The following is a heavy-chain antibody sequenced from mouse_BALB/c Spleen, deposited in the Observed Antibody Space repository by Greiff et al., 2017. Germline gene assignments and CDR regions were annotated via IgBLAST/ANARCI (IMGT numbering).Heavy chain of an antibody. CDR3: ARERALLRQDYAMDY. V-gene: IGHV5-17*02. CDR1: GFTFSSFG. J-gene: IGHJ4*01. Sequence: EVKLMESGGGLVQPGGSRKLSCAASGFTFSSFGMHWVRQAPEKGLEWVAYISSGSSTIYYADTVKGRFTISRDNPKNTLFLQMTSLRSEDTAMYYCARERALLRQDYAMDYWGQGTSVTVSS. CDR2: ISSGSSTI. D-gene: IGHD1-2*01.